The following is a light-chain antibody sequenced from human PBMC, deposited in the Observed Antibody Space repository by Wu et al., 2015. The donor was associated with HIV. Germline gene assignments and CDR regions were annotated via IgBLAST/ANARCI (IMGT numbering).Light chain of an antibody. V-gene: IGKV3-20*01. Sequence: EIVLTQSPGNVSMPLGTRIILSCRASASVKSGSVAWYQQKPGQSPTLLVFDAASRAVWRPTTRFRGGASATSSHFSLTISRLEAEDSALYYCQQYSTSPWTFGPGTRLEIK. J-gene: IGKJ5*01. CDR3: QQYSTSPWT. CDR1: ASVKSGS. CDR2: DAA.